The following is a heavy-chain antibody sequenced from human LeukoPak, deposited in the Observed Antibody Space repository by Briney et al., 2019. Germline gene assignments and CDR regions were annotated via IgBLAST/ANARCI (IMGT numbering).Heavy chain of an antibody. CDR3: ARGGHCSSTSCYHLLDYFDY. D-gene: IGHD2-2*01. CDR2: IYSDNT. CDR1: GFTVSSNS. V-gene: IGHV3-53*01. J-gene: IGHJ4*02. Sequence: GGSLRLSCTVSGFTVSSNSMSWVRQAPGKGLEWVSFIYSDNTHYSDSVKGRFTISRDNSKNTLYLQMNSLRAEDTAVYYCARGGHCSSTSCYHLLDYFDYWGQGTLVTVSS.